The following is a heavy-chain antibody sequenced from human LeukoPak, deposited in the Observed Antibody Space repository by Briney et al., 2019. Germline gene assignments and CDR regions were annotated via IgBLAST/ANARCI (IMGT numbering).Heavy chain of an antibody. D-gene: IGHD3-22*01. J-gene: IGHJ4*02. V-gene: IGHV4-39*01. CDR3: ARHRPSYDSSGYLIDY. CDR2: IYHSGST. Sequence: PSETLSLTCTVSGGSISSSSYYWGWIRQPPGKGLEWIGSIYHSGSTYYNPSLKSRVTISVDTSKNQFSLKLSSVTAADTAVYYCARHRPSYDSSGYLIDYWGQGTLVTVSS. CDR1: GGSISSSSYY.